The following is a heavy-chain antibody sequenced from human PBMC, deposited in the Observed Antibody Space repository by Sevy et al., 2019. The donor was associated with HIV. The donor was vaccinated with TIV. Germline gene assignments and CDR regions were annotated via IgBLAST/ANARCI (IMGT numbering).Heavy chain of an antibody. CDR2: ISSSSSTI. CDR1: GFTFSSYS. V-gene: IGHV3-48*02. Sequence: GGSLRLSCAASGFTFSSYSMNWVRQAPGKGLEWISYISSSSSTIYYADSVKGRFTISRDNAKNSLYLQMNSLRDEDTAVYYCARGGGSSWPNWFDPWGQGTLVTVSS. D-gene: IGHD6-13*01. J-gene: IGHJ5*02. CDR3: ARGGGSSWPNWFDP.